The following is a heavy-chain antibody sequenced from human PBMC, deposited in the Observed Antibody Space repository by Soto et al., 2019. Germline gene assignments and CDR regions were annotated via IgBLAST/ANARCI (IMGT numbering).Heavy chain of an antibody. Sequence: QVQLVQSGAEVKKPGASVKVSCKASGYTFTNYGITWVRQAPGQGLEWMGWINSHNGNTNYAQNLQDRVTMTTDTSTSTVYMELRSLRSDDTAVYYCARDNYGDYDYWGQGTLVTVSS. J-gene: IGHJ4*02. CDR2: INSHNGNT. CDR3: ARDNYGDYDY. D-gene: IGHD4-17*01. CDR1: GYTFTNYG. V-gene: IGHV1-18*01.